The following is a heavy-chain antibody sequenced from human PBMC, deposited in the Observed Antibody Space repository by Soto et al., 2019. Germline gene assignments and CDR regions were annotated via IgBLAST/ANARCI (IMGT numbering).Heavy chain of an antibody. CDR2: ISWNSDSI. Sequence: EAQLVESGGGFVQPGRSLRLSCAGSGFIFDDFAIHWVRQAPGKGLEWVSGISWNSDSIGYADSVKDRFTISRDNAKNALYLQMNSLRVEDTALYYCTKVGGLYDFWSGPLHFDLWGQGTLVTVSS. D-gene: IGHD3-3*01. J-gene: IGHJ4*02. V-gene: IGHV3-9*01. CDR1: GFIFDDFA. CDR3: TKVGGLYDFWSGPLHFDL.